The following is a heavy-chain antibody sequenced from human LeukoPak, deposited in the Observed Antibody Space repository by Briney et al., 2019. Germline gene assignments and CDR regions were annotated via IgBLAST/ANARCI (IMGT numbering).Heavy chain of an antibody. D-gene: IGHD3-3*01. J-gene: IGHJ4*02. Sequence: GATVKVSCKASGYSFTDYFMEWIQQAPGKGLEWMGRVDPENGQTEYAKKFQGRVTITADTSTDTSYMELSSLRSEDTAMYYCATVAHNDLWGFRWGQGTLVTVSS. V-gene: IGHV1-69-2*01. CDR1: GYSFTDYF. CDR3: ATVAHNDLWGFR. CDR2: VDPENGQT.